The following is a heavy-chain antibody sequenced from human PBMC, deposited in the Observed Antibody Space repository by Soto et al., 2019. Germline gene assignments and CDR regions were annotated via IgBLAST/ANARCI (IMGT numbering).Heavy chain of an antibody. CDR1: GFTFSSYA. CDR3: ARAVNGVCYLDY. D-gene: IGHD2-8*01. V-gene: IGHV3-30-3*01. J-gene: IGHJ4*02. Sequence: GGSLRLSCAASGFTFSSYAMHWVRQAPGKGLEWVAVISYDGSNKYYADSVKGRFTISRDNSKNTLYLQMNSLRAEDTAVYYCARAVNGVCYLDYWGQGTLVTVSS. CDR2: ISYDGSNK.